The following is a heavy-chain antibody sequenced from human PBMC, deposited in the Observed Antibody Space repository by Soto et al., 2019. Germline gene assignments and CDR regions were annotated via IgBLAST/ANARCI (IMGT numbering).Heavy chain of an antibody. D-gene: IGHD6-13*01. CDR3: ANLLNVAAAGTPHYYGVDV. CDR1: GFSFSVCP. V-gene: IGHV3-30*04. CDR2: ISFDGSKT. J-gene: IGHJ6*02. Sequence: VQLVESGGGVVRPGRSLRLSCAASGFSFSVCPMNWVRQAPGKGLEWVAFISFDGSKTYYSDSVKGRFTISRDNSKNTVSLQMNNLRPGDAAVYHCANLLNVAAAGTPHYYGVDVWGQGTTVTVS.